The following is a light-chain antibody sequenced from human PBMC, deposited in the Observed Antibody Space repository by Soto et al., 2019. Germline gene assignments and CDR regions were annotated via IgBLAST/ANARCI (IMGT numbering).Light chain of an antibody. J-gene: IGLJ2*01. CDR1: SSNIGNNY. CDR3: STWDDNLRVL. Sequence: QPVLTQTPSVSGTPGQRVTISCSGSSSNIGNNYVYWYQQFPGTAPKLLIYRNYHRPSGVPDRFSASKSGTSASLAISGLRSEDEADYYCSTWDDNLRVLFGGGTKLTVL. V-gene: IGLV1-47*01. CDR2: RNY.